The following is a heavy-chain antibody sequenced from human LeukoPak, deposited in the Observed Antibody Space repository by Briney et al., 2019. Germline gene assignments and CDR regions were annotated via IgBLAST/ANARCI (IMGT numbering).Heavy chain of an antibody. Sequence: PGGSLRLSCAASGFTFSSYSRNWVRQAPGKGLEWVSSISSSSSYIYYADSVKGRFTISRDNAKNSLYLQMNSLRAEDTAVYYCARDWAGGGAFDIWGQGTMVTVSS. D-gene: IGHD1-26*01. V-gene: IGHV3-21*01. CDR2: ISSSSSYI. CDR1: GFTFSSYS. CDR3: ARDWAGGGAFDI. J-gene: IGHJ3*02.